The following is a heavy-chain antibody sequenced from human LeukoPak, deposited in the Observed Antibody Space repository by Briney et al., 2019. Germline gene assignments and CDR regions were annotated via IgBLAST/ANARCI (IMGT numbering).Heavy chain of an antibody. CDR3: ARGVYIAAAQYGY. V-gene: IGHV4-59*01. CDR1: GGSISSYY. Sequence: PSETLSLTCTVPGGSISSYYWSWIRQPPGKGLEWLGYIYYSGTTNYNPSLKSRVTISVGTSKNQFSLKLSSVTAADTAVYYCARGVYIAAAQYGYWGQGTLVTVSS. J-gene: IGHJ4*02. D-gene: IGHD6-13*01. CDR2: IYYSGTT.